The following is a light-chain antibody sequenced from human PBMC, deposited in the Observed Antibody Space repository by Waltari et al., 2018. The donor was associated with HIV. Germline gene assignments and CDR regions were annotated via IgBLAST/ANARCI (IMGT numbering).Light chain of an antibody. J-gene: IGLJ2*01. CDR2: AVS. V-gene: IGLV2-14*03. Sequence: QSALTQPASVSGSPGQSITISCTGASSDIGGFDYVAWYPQHPGKVPKLIIYAVSDRPSGVSNRVSGSKSGSTAVLSISGLQAEDDAVYYCSSYSRGSTLVLFGGGTKLTVL. CDR1: SSDIGGFDY. CDR3: SSYSRGSTLVL.